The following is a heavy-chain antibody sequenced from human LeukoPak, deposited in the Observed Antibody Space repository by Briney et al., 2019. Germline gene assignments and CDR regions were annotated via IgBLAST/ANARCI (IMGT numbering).Heavy chain of an antibody. J-gene: IGHJ4*02. V-gene: IGHV4-39*01. D-gene: IGHD6-13*01. CDR2: IHYRGNN. CDR3: ARLVGSSWYHEVLFGRDY. CDR1: AGSISSSSYY. Sequence: PSETLSLTCTVSAGSISSSSYYWGWIREPPGKGLEWIGTIHYRGNNYYNPSLKRRVAISVDTPKNQFSLKLTPVTAADTAMYYCARLVGSSWYHEVLFGRDYWGQGTLVTVSS.